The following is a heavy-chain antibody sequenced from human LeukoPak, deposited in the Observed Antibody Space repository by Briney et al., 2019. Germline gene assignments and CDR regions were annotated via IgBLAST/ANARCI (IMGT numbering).Heavy chain of an antibody. CDR3: AKAVYYGGNLRYFDY. Sequence: GGSLRLSCAASGFTFSSYAMSWVRQAPGKGLEWVSAISGSGGSTYYADSVKGRFTISRDNSKNTLYLQMNSLRAEDTAVYYCAKAVYYGGNLRYFDYWGQGTLVTVSS. J-gene: IGHJ4*02. V-gene: IGHV3-23*01. CDR2: ISGSGGST. D-gene: IGHD4-23*01. CDR1: GFTFSSYA.